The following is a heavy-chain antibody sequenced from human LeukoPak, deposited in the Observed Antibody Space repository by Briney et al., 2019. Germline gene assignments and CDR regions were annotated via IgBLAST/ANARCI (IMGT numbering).Heavy chain of an antibody. J-gene: IGHJ6*02. CDR3: AKVRGGSYGYYYYGMDV. Sequence: GGSLRLSCAASGFTVRTNYMSWVRQAPGKGLEWVSAISGSGGSTYYADSVKGRFTISRDNSKNTLYLQMNSLRAEDTAVYYCAKVRGGSYGYYYYGMDVWGQGTTVTVSS. D-gene: IGHD1-26*01. V-gene: IGHV3-23*01. CDR2: ISGSGGST. CDR1: GFTVRTNY.